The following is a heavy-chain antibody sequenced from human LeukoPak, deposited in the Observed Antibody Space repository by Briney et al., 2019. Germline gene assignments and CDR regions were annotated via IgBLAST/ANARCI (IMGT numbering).Heavy chain of an antibody. J-gene: IGHJ4*02. D-gene: IGHD2-2*01. CDR2: IYSGGST. CDR3: ARGWGYCSSTSCPLDY. Sequence: GGSLRLSCAASGFTVSSNYMSWVRQALGQGLEWVSVIYSGGSTYYADSVKGRFTISRDNSKNTLYLQMNSLRAEDTAVYYCARGWGYCSSTSCPLDYWGQGTLVTVSS. CDR1: GFTVSSNY. V-gene: IGHV3-53*01.